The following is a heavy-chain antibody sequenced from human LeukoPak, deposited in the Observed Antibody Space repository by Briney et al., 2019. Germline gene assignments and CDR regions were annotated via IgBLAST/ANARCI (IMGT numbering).Heavy chain of an antibody. CDR1: GYSISSGYY. CDR3: ARRNPIVGMDY. Sequence: PSETLSLTCAVSGYSISSGYYWGWIRQPPGKGLEWIGSIYHSGSTYYNPSLKSRVTISVDTSKNQFSLKLSSVTAADTAVYYCARRNPIVGMDYWGQGTLVTVSS. CDR2: IYHSGST. D-gene: IGHD1-26*01. J-gene: IGHJ4*02. V-gene: IGHV4-38-2*01.